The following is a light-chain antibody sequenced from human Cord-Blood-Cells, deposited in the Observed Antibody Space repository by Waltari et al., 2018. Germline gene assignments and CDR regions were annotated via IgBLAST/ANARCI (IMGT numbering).Light chain of an antibody. CDR1: SSDVGGYNY. J-gene: IGLJ2*01. V-gene: IGLV2-11*01. CDR2: DVS. CDR3: CSYAGSYTLV. Sequence: ALTQPRSVSGSPGQSVTISCTGTSSDVGGYNYVSWYQQHPGKAPKLMIYDVSKRPSGVPDRFSGSKSGNTASLTISGLQAEDEADYYCCSYAGSYTLVFG.